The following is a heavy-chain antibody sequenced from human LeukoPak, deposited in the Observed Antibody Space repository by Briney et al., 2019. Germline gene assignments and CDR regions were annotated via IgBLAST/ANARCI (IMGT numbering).Heavy chain of an antibody. CDR2: ISYDGRIK. CDR1: GFTFSVYG. V-gene: IGHV3-30*03. CDR3: ARGSRNYYDSSGYYYY. Sequence: GGSLRLSCAASGFTFSVYGMHWVRQAPGKGLEWVAFISYDGRIKYYGDSVKGRYTISRDNSKNTLYLRMNSLRAEDTALYYCARGSRNYYDSSGYYYYWGQGTLVTVSS. J-gene: IGHJ4*02. D-gene: IGHD3-22*01.